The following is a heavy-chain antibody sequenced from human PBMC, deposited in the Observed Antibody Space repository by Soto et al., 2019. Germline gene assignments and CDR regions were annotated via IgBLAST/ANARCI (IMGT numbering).Heavy chain of an antibody. CDR2: ISGSAGRT. CDR1: GFTFTSYA. J-gene: IGHJ6*02. Sequence: LRLSCAASGFTFTSYAMSWVRQAPGKGLEWVAIISGSAGRTYYADSVKGRFTISRDNSKNTLYLQMNSLRAEDTAVYHCAKVTSARVFYFGLDVWGQGTTVTVSS. CDR3: AKVTSARVFYFGLDV. D-gene: IGHD2-2*01. V-gene: IGHV3-23*01.